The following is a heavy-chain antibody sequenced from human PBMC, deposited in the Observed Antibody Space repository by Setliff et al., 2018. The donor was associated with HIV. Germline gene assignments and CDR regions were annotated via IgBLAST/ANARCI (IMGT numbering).Heavy chain of an antibody. V-gene: IGHV3-21*01. CDR2: ISSSSSYI. CDR1: GFTFSSYS. CDR3: AKVDSGHCDSSSCRDFDY. D-gene: IGHD2-2*03. Sequence: GGSLRLSCAASGFTFSSYSMNWVRQAPGKGLEWVSSISSSSSYIYYADSVKGRFAISRDNAKNSLYLQMNSLRAEDTAVYYCAKVDSGHCDSSSCRDFDYWGQGTLVTVSS. J-gene: IGHJ4*02.